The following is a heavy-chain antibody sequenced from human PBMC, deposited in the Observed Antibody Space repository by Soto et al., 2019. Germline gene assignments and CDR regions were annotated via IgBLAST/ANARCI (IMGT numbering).Heavy chain of an antibody. Sequence: ASVKVSCKASGYTFTNYAIHSVRQAPGQRLEWMGWINSDNGNTKYSQKFQGRVTITRDKSASTAYMELSNLRSEDTAVYYCARDWVKFDYWGQGAPVTVSS. CDR2: INSDNGNT. J-gene: IGHJ4*02. CDR1: GYTFTNYA. V-gene: IGHV1-3*01. D-gene: IGHD3-16*01. CDR3: ARDWVKFDY.